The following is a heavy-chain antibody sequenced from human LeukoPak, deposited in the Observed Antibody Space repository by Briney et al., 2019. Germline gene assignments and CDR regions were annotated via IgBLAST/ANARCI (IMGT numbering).Heavy chain of an antibody. CDR2: IIPIFGTA. V-gene: IGHV1-69*05. CDR1: GGTFSSYA. J-gene: IGHJ4*02. Sequence: ASVKVSCKASGGTFSSYAISWVRQAPGQGLEWMGRIIPIFGTANYAQKFQGRVTITTDESTSTAYMELSSLRSEDTAVYYCARGRYYDSSVYFDYWGQGTLVTVSS. D-gene: IGHD3-22*01. CDR3: ARGRYYDSSVYFDY.